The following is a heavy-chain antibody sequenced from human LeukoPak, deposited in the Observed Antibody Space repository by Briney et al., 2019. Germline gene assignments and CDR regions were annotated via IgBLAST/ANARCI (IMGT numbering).Heavy chain of an antibody. Sequence: PGGSLRLSCAASGFTFSSYSMSWVRQAPGKGLEWVSSISSNGNYKGYADSVKGRFTIARDSAKRSLSLQMNSLRAEDTAVYYCARHPPSGYWGQGTLVTVSS. V-gene: IGHV3-21*01. J-gene: IGHJ4*02. CDR1: GFTFSSYS. D-gene: IGHD3-10*01. CDR3: ARHPPSGY. CDR2: ISSNGNYK.